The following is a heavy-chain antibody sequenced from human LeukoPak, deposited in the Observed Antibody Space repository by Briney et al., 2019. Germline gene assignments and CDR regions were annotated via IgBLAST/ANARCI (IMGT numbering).Heavy chain of an antibody. D-gene: IGHD6-25*01. J-gene: IGHJ5*02. CDR1: GFSFNSYS. CDR2: ISVSGGST. CDR3: ARVAGYLPTRWFDP. V-gene: IGHV3-23*01. Sequence: PGGSLRLSCAASGFSFNSYSMNWVRQAPGKGLEWVSAISVSGGSTYYADSVKGRFTISRDNFKNTLYLQMNSLRAEDTAVYYCARVAGYLPTRWFDPWGQGTHVTVSS.